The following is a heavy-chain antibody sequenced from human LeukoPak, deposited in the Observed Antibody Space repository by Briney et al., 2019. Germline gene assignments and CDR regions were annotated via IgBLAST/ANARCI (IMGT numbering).Heavy chain of an antibody. Sequence: GGSLRLSCAGSGFTFSSYGMSWVRQAPGKGLEWVSAISGSGGSTYYADSVKGRFTTSRDNSKNTLYLQMNSLRAEDTAVYYCARRAGGYSHPYDYWGQGILVTVSS. D-gene: IGHD4-23*01. CDR2: ISGSGGST. J-gene: IGHJ4*02. CDR3: ARRAGGYSHPYDY. CDR1: GFTFSSYG. V-gene: IGHV3-23*01.